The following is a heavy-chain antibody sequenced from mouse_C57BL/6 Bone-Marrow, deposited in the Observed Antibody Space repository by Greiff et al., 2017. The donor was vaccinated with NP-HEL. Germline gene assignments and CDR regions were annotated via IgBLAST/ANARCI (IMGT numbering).Heavy chain of an antibody. CDR2: IDPSDSYT. Sequence: QVQLQQPGAELVKPGASVKLSCKASGYTFTSYWMHWVKQRPGQGLEWIGEIDPSDSYTNYNQKFKGKATLTVDTSSSTAYMQLSSLTSEDSAVYYCARGDYWGQGTTLTVSS. CDR1: GYTFTSYW. J-gene: IGHJ2*01. V-gene: IGHV1-50*01. CDR3: ARGDY.